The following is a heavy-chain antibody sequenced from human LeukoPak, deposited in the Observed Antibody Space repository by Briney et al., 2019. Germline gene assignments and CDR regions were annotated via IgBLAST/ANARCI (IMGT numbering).Heavy chain of an antibody. V-gene: IGHV1-18*04. CDR1: GYTFTGYY. CDR3: ARDLNDDYGGRGWFDP. D-gene: IGHD4-23*01. J-gene: IGHJ5*02. CDR2: IIPILGIA. Sequence: GASVKVSCKASGYTFTGYYMHWVRQAPGQGLEWMGRIIPILGIANYAQKLQGRVTMTTDTSTSTAYMELRSLRSDDTAVYYCARDLNDDYGGRGWFDPWGQGTLVTVSP.